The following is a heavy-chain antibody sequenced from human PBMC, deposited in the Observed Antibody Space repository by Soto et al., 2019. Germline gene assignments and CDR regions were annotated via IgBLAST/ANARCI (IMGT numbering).Heavy chain of an antibody. Sequence: SPSVACSASRIASSPDATSLFRQAPGKGLEWVSTIRAGGGSTDYRDSVKGRFTVSRDNSKNMLYMQMNSLRAEDTAVYYCAKRPLSITFDYWGLGTLVTVSS. V-gene: IGHV3-23*01. J-gene: IGHJ4*02. CDR3: AKRPLSITFDY. CDR1: RIASSPDA. D-gene: IGHD5-12*01. CDR2: IRAGGGST.